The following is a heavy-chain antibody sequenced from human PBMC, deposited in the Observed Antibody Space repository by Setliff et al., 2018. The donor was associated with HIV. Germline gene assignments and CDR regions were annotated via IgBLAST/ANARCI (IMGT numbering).Heavy chain of an antibody. CDR3: ARGSLYSSSSCFDY. D-gene: IGHD6-13*01. CDR1: GDSISSDFY. CDR2: IYHSGNT. V-gene: IGHV4-38-2*02. Sequence: SETLSLTCTVSGDSISSDFYWGWIRQPPGKGLEWIGSIYHSGNTYYMPSLQSRVTISVDMSKNQFSLNLNSVTAADTAVYYCARGSLYSSSSCFDYWGQGTLVTVSS. J-gene: IGHJ4*02.